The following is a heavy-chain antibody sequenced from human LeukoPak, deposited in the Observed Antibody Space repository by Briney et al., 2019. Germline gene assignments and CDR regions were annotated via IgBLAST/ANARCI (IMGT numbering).Heavy chain of an antibody. Sequence: SETLSLTCTVSGGSISSGGYYWSWIRQHPGKGLEWIGYIHYSGSTKYDPSLKSRVTISVDTSKNQFSLKLNSVTTADTAVYYCARHARHASCGNDCFSRAFDIWGQGTMVIVSS. V-gene: IGHV4-61*08. J-gene: IGHJ3*02. CDR2: IHYSGST. CDR3: ARHARHASCGNDCFSRAFDI. D-gene: IGHD2-21*02. CDR1: GGSISSGGYY.